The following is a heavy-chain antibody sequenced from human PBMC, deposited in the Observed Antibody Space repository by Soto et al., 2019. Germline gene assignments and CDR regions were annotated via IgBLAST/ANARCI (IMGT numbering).Heavy chain of an antibody. CDR2: IDPNSGAT. V-gene: IGHV1-2*02. CDR3: AREPRPGSYLSDY. CDR1: GYTFTAYL. D-gene: IGHD2-15*01. J-gene: IGHJ4*02. Sequence: ASVKVSCKPSGYTFTAYLMHWMRQAPGQRLEWTGWIDPNSGATTYAQKFQCRVTMTRGTSISTAYLELIRLRSDDTAVYFCAREPRPGSYLSDYWGQGTLVTVSS.